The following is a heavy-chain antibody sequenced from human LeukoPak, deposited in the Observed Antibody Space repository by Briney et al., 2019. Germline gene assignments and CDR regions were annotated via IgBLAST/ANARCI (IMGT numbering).Heavy chain of an antibody. CDR2: TYYRSRWNY. Sequence: SQTLSLTCAISGDSVSNDNAVWNWIRQSPSGGLEWLGRTYYRSRWNYDYAGSVKGRMTINPDTSKNQFSLQLNSVAPEDTALCYCARGLMATGFDPWGQGTLVTVSS. J-gene: IGHJ5*02. D-gene: IGHD5-24*01. V-gene: IGHV6-1*01. CDR1: GDSVSNDNAV. CDR3: ARGLMATGFDP.